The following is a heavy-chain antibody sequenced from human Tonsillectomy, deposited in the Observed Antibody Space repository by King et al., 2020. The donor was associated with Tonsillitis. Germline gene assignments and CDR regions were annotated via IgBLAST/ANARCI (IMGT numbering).Heavy chain of an antibody. Sequence: VQLQQWGAGLLKPSETLSLTCAVYGASFSGYHWSWIRHPPGKGLEWIGEINHSGSTNYNPSLKSRVTISVDTSMNQFSLKLRSVTAADTAVYYCARVIGSSTYYPDYWGQGTLVTVSS. CDR2: INHSGST. CDR3: ARVIGSSTYYPDY. V-gene: IGHV4-34*01. J-gene: IGHJ4*02. CDR1: GASFSGYH. D-gene: IGHD3-22*01.